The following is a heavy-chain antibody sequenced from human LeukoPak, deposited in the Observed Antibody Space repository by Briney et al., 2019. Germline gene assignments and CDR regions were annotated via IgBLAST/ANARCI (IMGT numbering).Heavy chain of an antibody. CDR3: AKVHDSSGYYYFSS. CDR2: TCGSGGST. Sequence: PGGSLRLSCAASGFTFSNYGMSWIRQAPGKGLEWVSATCGSGGSTYYADSLKGRFTISRDNSKNTVYLQMNSLRAEDTAVYYCAKVHDSSGYYYFSSWGQGILVTVSS. V-gene: IGHV3-23*01. CDR1: GFTFSNYG. D-gene: IGHD3-22*01. J-gene: IGHJ4*02.